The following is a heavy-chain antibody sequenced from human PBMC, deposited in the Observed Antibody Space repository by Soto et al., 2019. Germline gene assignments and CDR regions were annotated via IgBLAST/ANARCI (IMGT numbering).Heavy chain of an antibody. CDR1: GFTFGDYW. CDR3: AKHYDLLTGHPGY. Sequence: GGSLRLSCAVSGFTFGDYWMGWVRQAPGKGLEWVADIRHNGIETYYVDSVKGRFTISRDNAKNSLYLQMNNLRDEDTAVYYCAKHYDLLTGHPGYWGQGTLVTVSS. D-gene: IGHD3-9*01. J-gene: IGHJ4*02. V-gene: IGHV3-7*01. CDR2: IRHNGIET.